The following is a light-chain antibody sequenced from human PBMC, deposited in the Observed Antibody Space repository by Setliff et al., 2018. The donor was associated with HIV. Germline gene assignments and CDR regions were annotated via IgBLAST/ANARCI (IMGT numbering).Light chain of an antibody. Sequence: QSALAQPASVSGSPGQSITISCTGTSSDVGGYNSVSWYQQHPGKAPKLMIYEVSNRPSGVSNRFSGSKSGNTASLTISGLQAEDEADYYCSSYTSSNTLGFGTGTRSPS. CDR2: EVS. CDR1: SSDVGGYNS. CDR3: SSYTSSNTLG. J-gene: IGLJ1*01. V-gene: IGLV2-14*01.